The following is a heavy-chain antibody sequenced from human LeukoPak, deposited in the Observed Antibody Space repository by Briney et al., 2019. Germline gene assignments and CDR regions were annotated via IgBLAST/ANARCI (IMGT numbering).Heavy chain of an antibody. CDR3: ARSGAVSWNYDSANWLDP. Sequence: PGRSLRLSCVVSGFTFSSYAMYWVRQAPGKGLEWVAVISYEGYNQKYADSVKGRFTISRDNSKNTLYLQMSSLRVEDTAIYYCARSGAVSWNYDSANWLDPWGQGTLVSVSS. CDR1: GFTFSSYA. CDR2: ISYEGYNQ. J-gene: IGHJ5*02. D-gene: IGHD1-7*01. V-gene: IGHV3-30-3*01.